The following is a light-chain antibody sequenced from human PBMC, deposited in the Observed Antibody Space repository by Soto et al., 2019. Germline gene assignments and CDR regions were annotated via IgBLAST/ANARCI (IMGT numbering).Light chain of an antibody. CDR2: GAS. J-gene: IGKJ4*01. V-gene: IGKV3-15*01. CDR1: QSVNSN. Sequence: EIVMTQSPATLSVFPGERATLSCRASQSVNSNLAWYQQKPGQAPRILIYGASTRATAIPARFSGSGSGTEFTLTISSLQSEDFAVYYCQQYNDWPRPFGGGTKVEIK. CDR3: QQYNDWPRP.